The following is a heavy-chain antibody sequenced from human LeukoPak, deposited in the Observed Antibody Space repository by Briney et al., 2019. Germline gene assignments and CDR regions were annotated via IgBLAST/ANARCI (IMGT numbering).Heavy chain of an antibody. V-gene: IGHV3-53*01. J-gene: IGHJ4*02. Sequence: GGSLRLSCAASGFIVSSNYMSWVRQAPGKGLEWVSVVYSGGTTYYADSVKGRFTISRDNSKNTLYHQMNSLRAEDTAVYYCTRPSFDSSVSGVVHWGQGTLVTVSS. CDR2: VYSGGTT. CDR1: GFIVSSNY. CDR3: TRPSFDSSVSGVVH. D-gene: IGHD3-22*01.